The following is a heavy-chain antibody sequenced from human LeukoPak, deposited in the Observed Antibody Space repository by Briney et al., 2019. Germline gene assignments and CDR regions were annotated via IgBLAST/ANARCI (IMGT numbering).Heavy chain of an antibody. J-gene: IGHJ4*02. CDR3: AKVSYYDSSGYNDY. CDR2: ISGSGGST. Sequence: GGSLRLSCAASGFTFSSYAMSWVRQAPGKGLEWVSAISGSGGSTYYADSVKGRFTISRDNSKNTLYLQMNSLRAQDTAVYYCAKVSYYDSSGYNDYWGQGTLVTVSS. V-gene: IGHV3-23*01. CDR1: GFTFSSYA. D-gene: IGHD3-22*01.